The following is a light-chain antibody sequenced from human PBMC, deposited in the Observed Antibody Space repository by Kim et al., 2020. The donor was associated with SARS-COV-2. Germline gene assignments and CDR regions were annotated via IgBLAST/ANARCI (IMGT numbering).Light chain of an antibody. J-gene: IGLJ2*01. Sequence: GQTVAISCTSNSSDVGVYNFVSWYQQRPGKAPKLMSYDVSSRPSGVSTRFSGSKSGTTASLTISGLQAEDEADYYCSSYSSTTPVVFGGGTQLTVL. CDR2: DVS. CDR1: SSDVGVYNF. CDR3: SSYSSTTPVV. V-gene: IGLV2-14*03.